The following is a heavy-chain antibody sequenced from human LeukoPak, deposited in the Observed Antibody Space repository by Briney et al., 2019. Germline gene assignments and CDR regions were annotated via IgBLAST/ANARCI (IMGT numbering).Heavy chain of an antibody. CDR2: IIPIFGTA. CDR3: ARVAGATKTFDY. CDR1: GGTFSNYA. J-gene: IGHJ4*02. Sequence: SVQVSCKASGGTFSNYAISELGQPPGRGLAGMGGIIPIFGTANYAQKFQGRVTITADESTSTAYMELSSLRSEDTAVYYCARVAGATKTFDYWGQGTLVTVSS. D-gene: IGHD5-12*01. V-gene: IGHV1-69*13.